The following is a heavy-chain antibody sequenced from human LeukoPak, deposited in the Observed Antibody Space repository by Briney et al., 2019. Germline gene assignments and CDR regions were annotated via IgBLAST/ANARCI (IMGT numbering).Heavy chain of an antibody. CDR3: ARNMLGYNYHYMDV. D-gene: IGHD2-8*01. J-gene: IGHJ6*03. V-gene: IGHV3-74*01. Sequence: GGALRLSCAASGFTFSSYWMHWVRQAPGKGLVWVSRINSDGSSTSYADSVKGRFTISRDNAKNSLYLQMNSLSAEDTALYYCARNMLGYNYHYMDVWGKGTTVTVSS. CDR2: INSDGSST. CDR1: GFTFSSYW.